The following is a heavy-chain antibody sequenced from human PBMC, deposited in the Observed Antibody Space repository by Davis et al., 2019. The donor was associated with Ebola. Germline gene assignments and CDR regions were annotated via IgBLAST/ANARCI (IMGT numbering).Heavy chain of an antibody. Sequence: AASVKVSCKASGYTFTSYGISWVRQAPGQGLEWMGWISAYNGNTNYAQKLQGRVTMTTDTSTSTAYMDLSSLRSEDTAVYYCARAVAGLYYFDYWGQGTLVTVSS. D-gene: IGHD6-19*01. J-gene: IGHJ4*02. V-gene: IGHV1-18*04. CDR1: GYTFTSYG. CDR2: ISAYNGNT. CDR3: ARAVAGLYYFDY.